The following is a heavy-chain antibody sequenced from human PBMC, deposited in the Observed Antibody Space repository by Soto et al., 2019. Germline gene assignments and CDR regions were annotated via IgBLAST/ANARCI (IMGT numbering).Heavy chain of an antibody. V-gene: IGHV4-4*02. Sequence: TSETLSLTCAVSGGSISSSNWWIWVRQPPGKGLEWIGEIYQSGSTNYNPSLQSRVTMSVDKSKNQFSLKLSSITAADTAVYYCASDYDTLTGSFFNWGQGTLVTVSS. D-gene: IGHD3-9*01. CDR2: IYQSGST. CDR3: ASDYDTLTGSFFN. CDR1: GGSISSSNW. J-gene: IGHJ4*02.